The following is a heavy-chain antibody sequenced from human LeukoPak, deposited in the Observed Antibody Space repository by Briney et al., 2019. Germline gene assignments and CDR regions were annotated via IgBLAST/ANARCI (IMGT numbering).Heavy chain of an antibody. Sequence: ASVKVSCKASGGTFSNFAINWVRQAPGQGLEWMGGIIPIFGTPRYAQTFEGRVTITADESTSTAYMELISLTSEDTAVYYCAVYYDSSGYGTAVDIWGQGTMVTVSS. J-gene: IGHJ3*02. CDR2: IIPIFGTP. CDR1: GGTFSNFA. V-gene: IGHV1-69*13. CDR3: AVYYDSSGYGTAVDI. D-gene: IGHD3-22*01.